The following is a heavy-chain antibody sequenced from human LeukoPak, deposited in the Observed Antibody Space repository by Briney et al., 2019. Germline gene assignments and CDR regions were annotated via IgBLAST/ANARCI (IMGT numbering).Heavy chain of an antibody. CDR2: IYYSGST. V-gene: IGHV4-59*12. CDR3: ATKTLYYYDSSGYLD. Sequence: SETLSLTCSVTDGSFSGYHCSWVRQPPGRELEWIGYIYYSGSTYHNPSLKSRVTISVDTSKNQFSLKLSSVTAADTAVYYCATKTLYYYDSSGYLDWGQGTLVTVSS. J-gene: IGHJ4*02. CDR1: DGSFSGYH. D-gene: IGHD3-22*01.